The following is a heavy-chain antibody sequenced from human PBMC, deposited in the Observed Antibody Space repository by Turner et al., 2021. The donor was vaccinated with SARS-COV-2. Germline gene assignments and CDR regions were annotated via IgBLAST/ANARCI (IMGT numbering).Heavy chain of an antibody. CDR3: ARIRSSSSVRDAYDI. CDR1: GYTFSSYY. D-gene: IGHD6-6*01. CDR2: IKPSGGST. Sequence: QVQLVQSGAEVKKPGASVKVSCKASGYTFSSYYIPWVRQAPGQGLEWMGIIKPSGGSTAYAQKFQGRVTMTRDTSMSTVYMELSSLTSEDTAMYYCARIRSSSSVRDAYDIWGQGTMVTVSS. J-gene: IGHJ3*02. V-gene: IGHV1-46*01.